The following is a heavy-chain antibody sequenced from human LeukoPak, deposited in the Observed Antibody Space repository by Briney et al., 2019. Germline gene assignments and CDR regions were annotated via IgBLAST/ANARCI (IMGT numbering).Heavy chain of an antibody. J-gene: IGHJ4*02. D-gene: IGHD1-1*01. CDR1: GGSMNNYY. CDR3: ARRTRATTGGDYFDY. Sequence: PSETLSLTCTVSGGSMNNYYWTWIRQPPGKGLEWIGHIYYTGNTNYSPSLKSRVTMSADTSKNQFSLKLNSVTAADTAVYYCARRTRATTGGDYFDYWGQGTLVTVSS. CDR2: IYYTGNT. V-gene: IGHV4-59*08.